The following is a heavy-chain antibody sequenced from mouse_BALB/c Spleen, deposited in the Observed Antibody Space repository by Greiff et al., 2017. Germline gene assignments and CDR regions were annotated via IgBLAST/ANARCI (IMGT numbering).Heavy chain of an antibody. V-gene: IGHV5-12-1*01. CDR2: ISSGGGST. CDR3: ARASSGSFAY. CDR1: GFAFSSYD. D-gene: IGHD3-1*01. Sequence: DVKLVESGGGLVKPGGSLKLSCAASGFAFSSYDMSWVRQTPEKRLEWVAYISSGGGSTYYPDTVKGRFTISRDNAKNTLYLQMSSLKSEDTAMYYCARASSGSFAYWGQGTLVTVSA. J-gene: IGHJ3*01.